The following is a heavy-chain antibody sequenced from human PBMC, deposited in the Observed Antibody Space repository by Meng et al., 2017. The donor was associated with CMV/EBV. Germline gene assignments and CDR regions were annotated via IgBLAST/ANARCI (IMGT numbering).Heavy chain of an antibody. D-gene: IGHD3-10*01. CDR3: AKDSGGEGDMDV. Sequence: LSLTCAASGFTFTNYGMHWVRQAPGKGLEWVAFIRYDGSNEYYGDSVQGRLTISRDNSKNTVYLQMNSLRADDTAVYYCAKDSGGEGDMDVWGQGTTVTVSS. CDR1: GFTFTNYG. V-gene: IGHV3-30*02. J-gene: IGHJ6*02. CDR2: IRYDGSNE.